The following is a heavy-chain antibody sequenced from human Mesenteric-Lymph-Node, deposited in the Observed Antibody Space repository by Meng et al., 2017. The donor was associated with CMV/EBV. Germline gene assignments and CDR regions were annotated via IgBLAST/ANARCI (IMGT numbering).Heavy chain of an antibody. J-gene: IGHJ5*02. Sequence: ASVKVSCKASGYTFTGYYMHWVRQAPGQGLEWMGWIDPNTGGTNYAQKFQGRVTMTRDTSISTAYMDLSRLTSDDTAVYYCARVPTSSWGQGTLVTVSS. D-gene: IGHD2-2*01. V-gene: IGHV1-2*02. CDR3: ARVPTSS. CDR2: IDPNTGGT. CDR1: GYTFTGYY.